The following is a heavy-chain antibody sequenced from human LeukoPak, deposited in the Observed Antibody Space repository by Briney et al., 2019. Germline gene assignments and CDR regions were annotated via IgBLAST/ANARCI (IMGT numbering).Heavy chain of an antibody. J-gene: IGHJ3*02. CDR2: IGIAGDT. Sequence: AGGSLRLSCAASGFTFSSYDMHWVRHAPGGGLEWVSAIGIAGDTYYPDSVKGRFTISRENAKNSMYLQMNSLKNGDTAVYYCIRGGIQVSGIDAFDIWGQGTMVTVSS. D-gene: IGHD5/OR15-5a*01. CDR3: IRGGIQVSGIDAFDI. CDR1: GFTFSSYD. V-gene: IGHV3-13*01.